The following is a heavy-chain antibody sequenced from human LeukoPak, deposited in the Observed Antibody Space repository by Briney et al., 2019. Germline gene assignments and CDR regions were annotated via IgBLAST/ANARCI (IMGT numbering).Heavy chain of an antibody. Sequence: PGGSLRLSCAASGFTFSSYWMSWVRQAPGKGLELVANIKQDGSEKYYVDSVKGRFTISRDNAKNSLYLQMNSLRAEDTAVYYCARRVPDYYGSGQFDYWGQGTLVTVSS. CDR1: GFTFSSYW. J-gene: IGHJ4*02. D-gene: IGHD3-10*01. CDR3: ARRVPDYYGSGQFDY. CDR2: IKQDGSEK. V-gene: IGHV3-7*01.